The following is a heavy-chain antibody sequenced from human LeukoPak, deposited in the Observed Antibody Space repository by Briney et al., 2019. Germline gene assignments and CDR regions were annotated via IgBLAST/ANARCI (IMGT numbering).Heavy chain of an antibody. Sequence: SETLSLTCTVSGYSISSGYYWGWIRQPPGKGLEWIGSIYHSGSTYYNPSLKSRVTISVDTSKNQFSLKLSSVTAADTAVYYCASFYCSGGSCYQYYSYYYMDVWGKGTTVTISS. J-gene: IGHJ6*03. V-gene: IGHV4-38-2*02. D-gene: IGHD2-15*01. CDR1: GYSISSGYY. CDR3: ASFYCSGGSCYQYYSYYYMDV. CDR2: IYHSGST.